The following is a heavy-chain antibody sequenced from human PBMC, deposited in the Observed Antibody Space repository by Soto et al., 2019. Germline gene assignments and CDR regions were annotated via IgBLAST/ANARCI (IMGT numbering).Heavy chain of an antibody. J-gene: IGHJ5*02. CDR2: INKSGSNT. V-gene: IGHV3-23*01. CDR3: VKEGGTNWDENWFDP. D-gene: IGHD1-1*01. Sequence: EVQLLESGGGLVQPGGSLRLSCAASGFNLSTYAMSWVRQAPGKGLKWVSGINKSGSNTYNEDSVKGRFTISRDNSKNTLSLQMNSLRVEDTAVYYCVKEGGTNWDENWFDPWGQGTQVTVSS. CDR1: GFNLSTYA.